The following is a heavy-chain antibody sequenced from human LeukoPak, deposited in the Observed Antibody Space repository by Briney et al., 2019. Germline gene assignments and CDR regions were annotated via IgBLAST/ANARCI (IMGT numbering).Heavy chain of an antibody. V-gene: IGHV3-33*01. J-gene: IGHJ1*01. D-gene: IGHD3-22*01. Sequence: PGRSLRLSCAASGFTFSSYGMHWVRQAPGKGLEWVAVIWYDGSNKYYADSVKGRFTISRDNSKNTLYMQMNRLRAEDTAVYYCARGPPSSGYYYPVRYWGQGNLVTVSS. CDR2: IWYDGSNK. CDR1: GFTFSSYG. CDR3: ARGPPSSGYYYPVRY.